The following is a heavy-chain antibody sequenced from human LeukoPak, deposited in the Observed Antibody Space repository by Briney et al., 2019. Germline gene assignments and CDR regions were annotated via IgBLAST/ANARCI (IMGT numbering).Heavy chain of an antibody. CDR2: ISYDGSNK. Sequence: GGSLRLSCAAPGFTFSSYAMHWVRQAPGKGLEWVAVISYDGSNKYYADSVKGRFTISRDNSKNTLYLQMNSLRAEDTAVYYCARAEDYDFWSGYYYWGQGTLVTVSS. D-gene: IGHD3-3*01. V-gene: IGHV3-30-3*01. CDR3: ARAEDYDFWSGYYY. CDR1: GFTFSSYA. J-gene: IGHJ4*02.